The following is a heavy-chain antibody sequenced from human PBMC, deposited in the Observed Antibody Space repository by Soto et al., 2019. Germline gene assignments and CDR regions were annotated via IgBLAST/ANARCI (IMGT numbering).Heavy chain of an antibody. J-gene: IGHJ6*02. CDR3: AGPHSGYCSSTSCYDYYYYGMDV. Sequence: ASVKVSCKASGYTFTSYYMHWVRQAPGQGLEWMGIINPGGGSTSYAQKFQGRVTMTRDTSTSTVYMELSSLRSEDTAVYYCAGPHSGYCSSTSCYDYYYYGMDVWGPGTTLTVSS. V-gene: IGHV1-46*01. D-gene: IGHD2-2*01. CDR2: INPGGGST. CDR1: GYTFTSYY.